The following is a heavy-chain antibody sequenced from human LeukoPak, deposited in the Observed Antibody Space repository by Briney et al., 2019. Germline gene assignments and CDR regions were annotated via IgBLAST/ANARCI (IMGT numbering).Heavy chain of an antibody. Sequence: SETLSLTCNVSGASINRYRWNWIRQPPGKGLEWIGYISYDGKTNYNPSLKSRLTLSVDTSKNQFSLNLNSVTAADTARYYCAKGYYDPFDCWGQGTLVTVTS. CDR1: GASINRYR. V-gene: IGHV4-59*01. CDR3: AKGYYDPFDC. J-gene: IGHJ4*02. D-gene: IGHD3-22*01. CDR2: ISYDGKT.